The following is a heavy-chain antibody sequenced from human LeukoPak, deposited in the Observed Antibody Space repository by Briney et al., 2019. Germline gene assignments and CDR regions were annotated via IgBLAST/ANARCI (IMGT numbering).Heavy chain of an antibody. CDR2: IRYHGSDK. V-gene: IGHV3-30*02. Sequence: GGSLRLSCAASGFTFSGSGMHWVRQAPGKGLEWVAFIRYHGSDKFYADSVKGRFTISRDNSKNTLYLEVISLTAEDTAVYYCAKDDAWLRFGEWSQGTLVTVSS. J-gene: IGHJ4*02. CDR3: AKDDAWLRFGE. D-gene: IGHD3-10*01. CDR1: GFTFSGSG.